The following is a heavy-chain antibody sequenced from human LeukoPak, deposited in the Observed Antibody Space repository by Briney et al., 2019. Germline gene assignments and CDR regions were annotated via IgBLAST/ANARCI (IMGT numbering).Heavy chain of an antibody. J-gene: IGHJ1*01. CDR1: GGTFSNYA. CDR3: VKDLTANFLLQNLGSS. CDR2: TNLMFGAA. V-gene: IGHV1-69*13. D-gene: IGHD6-6*01. Sequence: SVKVSCKASGGTFSNYAFSWVRQAPGQGLEWMGDTNLMFGAATYAQKFKGRLSITADESTTTVYMHLTSLKSEDTATYYCVKDLTANFLLQNLGSSWGQGTLVTVSS.